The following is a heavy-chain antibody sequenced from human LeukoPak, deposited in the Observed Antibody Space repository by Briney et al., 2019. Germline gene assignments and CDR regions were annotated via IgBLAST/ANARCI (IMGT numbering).Heavy chain of an antibody. CDR1: GGSISSGDYY. CDR3: ARVSCSSTSCYTGINEGYYYYYYMDV. V-gene: IGHV4-30-4*08. J-gene: IGHJ6*03. Sequence: SQTLSLTCTVSGGSISSGDYYWSWIRQPPGKGLEWIGYIYYSGSTYYNPSLKSRVTISVDTSKNQFSLKLSSVTAADTAVYYCARVSCSSTSCYTGINEGYYYYYYMDVWGKGTTVTVSS. D-gene: IGHD2-2*02. CDR2: IYYSGST.